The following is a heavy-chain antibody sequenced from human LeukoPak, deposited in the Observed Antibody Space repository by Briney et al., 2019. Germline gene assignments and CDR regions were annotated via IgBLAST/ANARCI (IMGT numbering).Heavy chain of an antibody. CDR1: GFTFSSYA. CDR3: AKDPALLWFGESFFDY. Sequence: GGSLRLSCAAPGFTFSSYAMSWVRQAPGKGLEWVSAISGSGGSTYYADSVKGRFTISRDNSKNTLYLQMNSLRAEDTAVYYCAKDPALLWFGESFFDYWGQGTLVTVSS. V-gene: IGHV3-23*01. D-gene: IGHD3-10*01. CDR2: ISGSGGST. J-gene: IGHJ4*02.